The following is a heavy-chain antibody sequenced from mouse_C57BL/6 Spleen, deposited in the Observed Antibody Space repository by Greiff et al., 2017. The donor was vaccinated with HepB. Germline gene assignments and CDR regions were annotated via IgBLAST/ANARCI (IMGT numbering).Heavy chain of an antibody. J-gene: IGHJ4*01. CDR1: GYTFTDYY. Sequence: EVQLQQSGPELVKPGASVKISCKASGYTFTDYYMNWVKQSHGKSLEWIGDINPNNGGTSYNQKFKGKATLTVDKSSSTAYMELRSLTSEDSAVYYCARRAYDGYYGAMDYWGQGTSVTVSS. CDR2: INPNNGGT. CDR3: ARRAYDGYYGAMDY. V-gene: IGHV1-26*01. D-gene: IGHD2-3*01.